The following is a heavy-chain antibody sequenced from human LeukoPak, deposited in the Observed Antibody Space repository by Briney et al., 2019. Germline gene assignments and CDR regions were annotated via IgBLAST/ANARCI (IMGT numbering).Heavy chain of an antibody. V-gene: IGHV4-34*01. CDR3: ARGYSYGRGFDY. Sequence: SETLSLTCAVYGGSFSNYYWTWIRQPPGKGLEWIGEINHSGSANYNPSLKSRVTISVDTSKNQFSLKLSSVTAADTAVYFCARGYSYGRGFDYWDQGTLVTVSS. D-gene: IGHD5-18*01. J-gene: IGHJ4*02. CDR1: GGSFSNYY. CDR2: INHSGSA.